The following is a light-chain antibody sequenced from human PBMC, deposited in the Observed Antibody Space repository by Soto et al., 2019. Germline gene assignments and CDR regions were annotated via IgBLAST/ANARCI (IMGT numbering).Light chain of an antibody. CDR1: QTIYTH. CDR2: ATS. V-gene: IGKV1-39*01. CDR3: QQSSSSPIT. J-gene: IGKJ5*01. Sequence: DIQMPTSPSSLSASVGARVIITCRATQTIYTHLNWYQQKPGKAPKLLISATSFLQSGVPSRFSGSGSGTDFTLTINSLEPEDFATYYCQQSSSSPITVGQGTRLEIK.